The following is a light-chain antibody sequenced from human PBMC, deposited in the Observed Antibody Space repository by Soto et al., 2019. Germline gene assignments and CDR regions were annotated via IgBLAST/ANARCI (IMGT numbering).Light chain of an antibody. CDR3: AAWDDSLSGRV. CDR2: RNN. V-gene: IGLV1-47*01. CDR1: SSNIGSDY. J-gene: IGLJ3*02. Sequence: QPVLTQPPSVSGTPGQRVTISCSGSSSNIGSDYVYWFQQLPGTAPKVLIYRNNQRPSGVPERFSGSKSGTSASLAISGLRSEDEADYYCAAWDDSLSGRVFGGWTKLTVL.